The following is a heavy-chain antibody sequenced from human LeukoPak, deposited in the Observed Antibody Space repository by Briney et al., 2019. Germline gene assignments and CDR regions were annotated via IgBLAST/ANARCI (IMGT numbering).Heavy chain of an antibody. Sequence: ASVKVSCKASGYTFTGHYMHWVRQAPGQGLEWMGWMNTNSGVTKYAQKFQGRVTMTRDTSISTAYMEVSRLTFDDTAVYYCARPRTSGWIHDVYDIWGQGTMVTVPS. CDR3: ARPRTSGWIHDVYDI. D-gene: IGHD6-19*01. V-gene: IGHV1-2*02. J-gene: IGHJ3*02. CDR2: MNTNSGVT. CDR1: GYTFTGHY.